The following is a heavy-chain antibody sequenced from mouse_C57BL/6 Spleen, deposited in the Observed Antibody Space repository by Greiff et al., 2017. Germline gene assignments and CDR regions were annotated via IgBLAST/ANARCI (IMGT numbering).Heavy chain of an antibody. CDR3: ARGGRGLLRFAY. D-gene: IGHD2-3*01. J-gene: IGHJ3*01. CDR2: ISGGGGNT. CDR1: GFTFSSYT. V-gene: IGHV5-9*01. Sequence: EVHLVESGGGLVKPGGSLKLSCAASGFTFSSYTMSWVRQTPEKRLEWVATISGGGGNTYYPDSVKGRFTISRDNAKNTLYLQMSSLRSEDTALYYCARGGRGLLRFAYWGQGTLVTVSA.